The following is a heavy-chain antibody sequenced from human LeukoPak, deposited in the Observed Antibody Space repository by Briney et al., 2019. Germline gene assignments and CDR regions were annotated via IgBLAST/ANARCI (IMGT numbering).Heavy chain of an antibody. J-gene: IGHJ4*02. CDR3: VKGMDIAMVSAFDY. CDR2: ISSNGGST. D-gene: IGHD5-18*01. Sequence: GGSLRLSCSASGFTFSSYAMHWVRQAPGRGLEYVSAISSNGGSTYYADSVKGRFTISRDNSKNTLYLQMSSLRAEDTAVYYCVKGMDIAMVSAFDYWGQGTLVTVSS. V-gene: IGHV3-64D*09. CDR1: GFTFSSYA.